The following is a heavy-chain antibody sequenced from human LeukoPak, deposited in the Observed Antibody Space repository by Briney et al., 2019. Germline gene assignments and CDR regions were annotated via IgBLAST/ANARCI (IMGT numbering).Heavy chain of an antibody. V-gene: IGHV3-7*01. J-gene: IGHJ4*02. CDR1: EFTFSSYW. CDR2: IKQDGSEK. Sequence: GGSLRLSCAASEFTFSSYWMSWVRQAPGKGLEWVANIKQDGSEKYYVDSVKGRFTISRDNAKNSLYLQMNSLRAEDTAVYYCARAPGVVPAAYGYWGQGTLVTVSS. CDR3: ARAPGVVPAAYGY. D-gene: IGHD2-2*01.